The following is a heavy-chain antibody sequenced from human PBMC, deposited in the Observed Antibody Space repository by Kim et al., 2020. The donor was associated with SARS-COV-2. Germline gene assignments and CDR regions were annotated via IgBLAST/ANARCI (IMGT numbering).Heavy chain of an antibody. Sequence: KGRFTISRDKSKNTLYLQMNSLRAEDTAVYYCAKGGIKLWFGELTTPFDYWGQGTLVTVSS. J-gene: IGHJ4*02. V-gene: IGHV3-23*01. CDR3: AKGGIKLWFGELTTPFDY. D-gene: IGHD3-10*01.